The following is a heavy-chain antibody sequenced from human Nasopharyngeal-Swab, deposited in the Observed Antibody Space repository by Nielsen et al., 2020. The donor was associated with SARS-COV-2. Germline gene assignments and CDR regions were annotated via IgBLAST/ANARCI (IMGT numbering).Heavy chain of an antibody. CDR2: IYHSGST. CDR3: ASVLGYCSSTSCYYYYGTDV. Sequence: VRQAPGKGLEWIGEIYHSGSTNYNPSLKSRVTISVDKSKNQFSLKLSSVTAADTAVYYCASVLGYCSSTSCYYYYGTDVWGQGTTVTVSS. J-gene: IGHJ6*02. V-gene: IGHV4-4*02. D-gene: IGHD2-2*01.